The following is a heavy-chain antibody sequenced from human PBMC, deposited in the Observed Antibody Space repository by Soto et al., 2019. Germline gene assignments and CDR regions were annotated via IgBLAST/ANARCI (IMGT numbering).Heavy chain of an antibody. CDR3: ARDITSQNIVIRDNWFDP. J-gene: IGHJ5*02. Sequence: VASVKVSCKASGYTFTSYGISWVRQAPGQGLEWMGWISAYNGNTNYAQKLQGRVTMTTDTSTSTAYMELRSLRSDDTAVYYCARDITSQNIVIRDNWFDPWGQGTLVTVSS. CDR1: GYTFTSYG. V-gene: IGHV1-18*04. CDR2: ISAYNGNT. D-gene: IGHD3-16*02.